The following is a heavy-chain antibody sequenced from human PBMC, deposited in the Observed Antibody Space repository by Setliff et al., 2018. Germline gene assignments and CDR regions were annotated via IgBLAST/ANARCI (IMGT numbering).Heavy chain of an antibody. CDR1: GASVSSHY. CDR3: VREGYSEYFQD. V-gene: IGHV4-59*02. CDR2: ISYSGIT. J-gene: IGHJ1*01. Sequence: SETLSLTCNVSGASVSSHYWDWSRQPRGKGLEWIGFISYSGITTYNVSLKSQVSISVDRSKNQLSLTLSSVTAADTAVYYCVREGYSEYFQDWVPETLLVTVSS. D-gene: IGHD1-1*01.